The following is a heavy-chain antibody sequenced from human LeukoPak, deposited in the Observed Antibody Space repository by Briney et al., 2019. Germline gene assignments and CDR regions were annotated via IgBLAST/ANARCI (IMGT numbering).Heavy chain of an antibody. CDR3: ARDGYYGSGTYYDDY. D-gene: IGHD3-10*01. Sequence: ASVKVSCKASGYALTSYAMNWVRQAPGQRLEWMGWMNAGNGNTKYSQKFQGRVTITRDTSASTAYMELSSLRSEDTAVYYCARDGYYGSGTYYDDYWGQGTLVTVSS. V-gene: IGHV1-3*01. CDR2: MNAGNGNT. CDR1: GYALTSYA. J-gene: IGHJ4*02.